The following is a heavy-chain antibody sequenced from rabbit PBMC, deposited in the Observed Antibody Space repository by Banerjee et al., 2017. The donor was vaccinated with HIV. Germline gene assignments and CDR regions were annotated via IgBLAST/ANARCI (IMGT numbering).Heavy chain of an antibody. Sequence: QQQLVESGGGLVQPEGSLTLTCTASGFSFSSGYDMCWVRQAPGKGLEWIACIGVGAGKAYYANWAKGRFTVSKTSSTTVTLQMTSLTAADTATYFCVTRKDGSASYAGDLWGPGTLVTVS. D-gene: IGHD4-2*01. J-gene: IGHJ6*01. CDR1: GFSFSSGYD. V-gene: IGHV1S45*01. CDR3: VTRKDGSASYAGDL. CDR2: IGVGAGKA.